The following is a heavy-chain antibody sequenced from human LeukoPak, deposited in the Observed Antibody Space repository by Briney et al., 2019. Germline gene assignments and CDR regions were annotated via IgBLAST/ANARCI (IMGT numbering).Heavy chain of an antibody. J-gene: IGHJ4*02. V-gene: IGHV3-21*01. CDR3: ASWDRPRYYYDSSGYMIG. CDR1: GFTFSSYS. CDR2: ISSSSSYI. Sequence: GGSLRLSCAASGFTFSSYSMNWVRQAPGKGLEWVSSISSSSSYIYYADSVKGRFTISRDNAKNSLYLQMNSLRAEDTAVYYCASWDRPRYYYDSSGYMIGWGQGTLVTVSS. D-gene: IGHD3-22*01.